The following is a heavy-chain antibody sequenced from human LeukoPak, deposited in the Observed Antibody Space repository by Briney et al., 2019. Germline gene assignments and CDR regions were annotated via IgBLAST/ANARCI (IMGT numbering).Heavy chain of an antibody. Sequence: SETLSLTCTVSGGSISSYYWSWIRQPPGKGLEWIGYIYYSGSTNYNPSLKSRVTISVDKSKNQFSLKLSSVTAADTAVYYCARSETAPFYYYYGMDVWGQGTTVTVSS. CDR1: GGSISSYY. CDR3: ARSETAPFYYYYGMDV. D-gene: IGHD2-21*02. J-gene: IGHJ6*02. CDR2: IYYSGST. V-gene: IGHV4-59*12.